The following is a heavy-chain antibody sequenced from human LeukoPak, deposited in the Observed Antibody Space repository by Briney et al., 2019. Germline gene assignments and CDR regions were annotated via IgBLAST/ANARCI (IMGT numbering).Heavy chain of an antibody. D-gene: IGHD3-22*01. CDR1: GFTFRNAW. V-gene: IGHV3-15*01. CDR3: TSDRAAYSYDSSGYYFDY. Sequence: PGGSLRLSCAASGFTFRNAWMSWVRQAPGQGLEWVGRIKSKTDGGTTDYAAPVKGRFTISRDDSKNTLYLQMHSLKTEDTAVYFCTSDRAAYSYDSSGYYFDYWGQGTLVTVSS. J-gene: IGHJ4*02. CDR2: IKSKTDGGTT.